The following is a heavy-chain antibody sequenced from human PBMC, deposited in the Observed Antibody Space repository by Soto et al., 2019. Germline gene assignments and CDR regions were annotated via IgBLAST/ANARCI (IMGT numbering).Heavy chain of an antibody. J-gene: IGHJ6*03. CDR1: GFTFSSYG. D-gene: IGHD3-9*01. CDR2: IWYDGSNK. V-gene: IGHV3-33*01. Sequence: GGSLRLSCAASGFTFSSYGMHWVRQAPGKGLEWVAVIWYDGSNKYYADSVKGRFTISRDNSKNTLYLQMNSLRAEDTAMYYCARDKGVEGRYFAAYYMDVWGKGTTVTVSS. CDR3: ARDKGVEGRYFAAYYMDV.